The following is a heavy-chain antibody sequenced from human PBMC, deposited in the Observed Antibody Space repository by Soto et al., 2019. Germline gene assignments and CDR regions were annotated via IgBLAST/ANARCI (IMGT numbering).Heavy chain of an antibody. V-gene: IGHV4-39*01. CDR2: IYYSGST. D-gene: IGHD4-17*01. CDR3: ARHTVTSWVGYYYGMDV. J-gene: IGHJ6*02. CDR1: GGSISSSSYY. Sequence: PSETLSLTCTVSGGSISSSSYYWGWIRQPPGKGLEWIGSIYYSGSTYYNPSLKSRVTISVDTSKNQFSLKLSSVTAADTAVYYCARHTVTSWVGYYYGMDVWGQGTTVTVS.